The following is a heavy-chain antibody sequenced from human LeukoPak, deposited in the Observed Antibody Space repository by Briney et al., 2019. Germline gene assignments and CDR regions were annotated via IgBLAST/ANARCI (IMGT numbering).Heavy chain of an antibody. V-gene: IGHV3-23*01. J-gene: IGHJ4*02. Sequence: SGGSLRLSCAASGFTFSRYAMSWVRQAPGKGLEWVSAISGSGGSTYYADSVKGRFTISRDNSKNTLYLQMNSLGAEDTAVYYCAKGRPHYYDSSGYYYFDYWGQGTLVTVSS. D-gene: IGHD3-22*01. CDR3: AKGRPHYYDSSGYYYFDY. CDR1: GFTFSRYA. CDR2: ISGSGGST.